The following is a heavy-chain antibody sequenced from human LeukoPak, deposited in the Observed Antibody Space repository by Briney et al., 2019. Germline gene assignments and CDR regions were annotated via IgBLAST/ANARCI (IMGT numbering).Heavy chain of an antibody. CDR1: GFTFSSYW. CDR2: IKQDGSEK. J-gene: IGHJ6*03. CDR3: ARDITMVRGVRGPYYYYMDV. V-gene: IGHV3-7*01. Sequence: GGSLRLSCAASGFTFSSYWMSWVRQAPGKGLEWVANIKQDGSEKYYVDSVKGRFTISRDNAKNSLYLQMNSLRAEDTAVYYCARDITMVRGVRGPYYYYMDVWGKGTTVTVSS. D-gene: IGHD3-10*01.